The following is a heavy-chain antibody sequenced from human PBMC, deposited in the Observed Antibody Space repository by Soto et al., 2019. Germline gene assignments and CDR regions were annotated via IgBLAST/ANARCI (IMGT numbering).Heavy chain of an antibody. J-gene: IGHJ6*02. CDR1: GGSFSGYY. CDR3: ARAGSSGYFGGYYYYGMDV. V-gene: IGHV4-34*01. Sequence: SSETLSLTCAVYGGSFSGYYWSWIRQPPGKGLEWIGEINHSGSTNYNPSLKSRVTISVDTSKNQFSLKLSSVTAADTAVYYCARAGSSGYFGGYYYYGMDVWGQGTTVTVSS. D-gene: IGHD3-22*01. CDR2: INHSGST.